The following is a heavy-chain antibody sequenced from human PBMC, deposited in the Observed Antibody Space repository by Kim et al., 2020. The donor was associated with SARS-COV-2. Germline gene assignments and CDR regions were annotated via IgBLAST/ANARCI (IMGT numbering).Heavy chain of an antibody. J-gene: IGHJ4*02. CDR3: ARDTKAARGVDY. D-gene: IGHD6-6*01. V-gene: IGHV3-7*01. Sequence: YYVDTVKCRFTISRDNAKNSLYLQMNSLRAEDTAVYYCARDTKAARGVDYWGQGTLVTVSS.